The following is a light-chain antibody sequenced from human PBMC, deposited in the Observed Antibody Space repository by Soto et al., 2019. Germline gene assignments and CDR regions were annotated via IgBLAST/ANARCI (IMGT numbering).Light chain of an antibody. Sequence: EIVMTQSPATLSVSPGERATLSCRASQSVSSNLAWYQQKPGQAPRLLIYGASTRATGIPARFSGSGSGTEFTLTIRRLEPEDFAVYYCQQYGSLLWTFGQGTKVDIK. CDR1: QSVSSN. J-gene: IGKJ1*01. CDR3: QQYGSLLWT. V-gene: IGKV3-15*01. CDR2: GAS.